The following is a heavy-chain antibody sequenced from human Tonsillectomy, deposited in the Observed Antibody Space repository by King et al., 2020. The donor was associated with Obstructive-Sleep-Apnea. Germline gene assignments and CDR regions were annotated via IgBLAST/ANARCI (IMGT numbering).Heavy chain of an antibody. CDR1: GGSISSSSYY. J-gene: IGHJ3*02. CDR2: IYYSGST. V-gene: IGHV4-39*01. Sequence: LQLQESGPGLVKPSETLSLTCTVSGGSISSSSYYWGWIRQPPGKGLEWIGSIYYSGSTYYNPSLKSRVTISVDTSKHQFSLKLSSVTAADTALYYCAILGYYDILTGYYKEDDAFDIWGQGTMVTVSS. D-gene: IGHD3-9*01. CDR3: AILGYYDILTGYYKEDDAFDI.